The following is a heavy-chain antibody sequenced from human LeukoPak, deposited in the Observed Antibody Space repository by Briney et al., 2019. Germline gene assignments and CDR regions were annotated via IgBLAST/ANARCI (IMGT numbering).Heavy chain of an antibody. CDR3: ARGKRGFRN. D-gene: IGHD5-12*01. J-gene: IGHJ4*02. Sequence: GGSLRLSCVASGLTFSDHYMSWIGQAPGKGLEWLSYIDRTGTGFYYTDSVKGRFVISKDNDKSTLFLQMNNLTAKDTAKYYCARGKRGFRNWGQGTLVTVSS. V-gene: IGHV3-11*01. CDR2: IDRTGTGF. CDR1: GLTFSDHY.